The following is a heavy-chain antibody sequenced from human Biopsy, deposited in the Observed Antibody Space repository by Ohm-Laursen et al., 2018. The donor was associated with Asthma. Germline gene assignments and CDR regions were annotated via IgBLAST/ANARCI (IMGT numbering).Heavy chain of an antibody. CDR2: VNTGNGDT. CDR1: GYNFISFA. J-gene: IGHJ3*01. V-gene: IGHV1-3*04. CDR3: ARTYYDFLTGQVKDVFGV. Sequence: VKVSCKASGYNFISFAIHWVRQAPGQRLEWMGWVNTGNGDTKYSQKFQGRVIITRDTSASTAYMELRSLRSEDTATYYCARTYYDFLTGQVKDVFGVWGQGTMVTVSS. D-gene: IGHD3-9*01.